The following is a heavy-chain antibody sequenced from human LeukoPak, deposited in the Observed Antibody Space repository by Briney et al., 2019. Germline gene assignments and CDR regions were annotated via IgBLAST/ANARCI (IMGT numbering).Heavy chain of an antibody. J-gene: IGHJ6*03. V-gene: IGHV3-21*04. D-gene: IGHD1-7*01. CDR3: VRVITGTNYYFYYMAG. Sequence: GGSLRLSCAASGFTFSDYSMNWVRQAPGKGLEWLSYISTSGSYIYYADAVKGRFTISRDNAKNSLYLQMNSLRAEDTAVYYWVRVITGTNYYFYYMAGGGKGTTVTVSS. CDR1: GFTFSDYS. CDR2: ISTSGSYI.